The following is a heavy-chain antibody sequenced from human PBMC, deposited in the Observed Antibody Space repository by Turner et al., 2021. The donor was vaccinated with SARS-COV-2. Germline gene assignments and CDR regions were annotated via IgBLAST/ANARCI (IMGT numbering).Heavy chain of an antibody. Sequence: EVQLVESGGGLVQPGWSLSLSCSASGFTVSSNYMSWVRQAPGKGLEWVSIIYSGGRTYYADSVKGRFTISRDNSKNTLYLQMNSLRAEDTAVYYCASEQDSSGFVGMDVWGQGTTVTVSS. J-gene: IGHJ6*02. CDR3: ASEQDSSGFVGMDV. CDR2: IYSGGRT. CDR1: GFTVSSNY. D-gene: IGHD3-22*01. V-gene: IGHV3-66*01.